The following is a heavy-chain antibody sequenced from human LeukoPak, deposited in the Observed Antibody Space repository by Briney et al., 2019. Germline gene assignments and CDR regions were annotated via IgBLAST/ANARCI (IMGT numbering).Heavy chain of an antibody. CDR2: INHSGGT. CDR1: GGSFSGYY. CDR3: ARYSGYYLSYFDY. Sequence: PSETLSLTCAVYGGSFSGYYWSWIRRPPGKGLEWIGEINHSGGTNYNPSLKSRVTISVDTSKNQFSLKLSSVTAADTAMYYCARYSGYYLSYFDYWGQGTLVTVSS. J-gene: IGHJ4*02. D-gene: IGHD3-22*01. V-gene: IGHV4-34*01.